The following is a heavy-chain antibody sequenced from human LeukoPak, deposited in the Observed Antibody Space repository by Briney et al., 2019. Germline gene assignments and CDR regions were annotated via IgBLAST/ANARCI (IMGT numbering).Heavy chain of an antibody. Sequence: SETLSLTCAVYGGSFSGYYWSWIRQPPGKGLEWIGEINHSGSTNYNPSLKSRVTISVDTSKNQFSLKLSSVTAADTAVYYCARGHLYYDFWSGGYYYYYMDVWGKGTTVTVSS. CDR1: GGSFSGYY. D-gene: IGHD3-3*01. CDR3: ARGHLYYDFWSGGYYYYYMDV. J-gene: IGHJ6*03. CDR2: INHSGST. V-gene: IGHV4-34*01.